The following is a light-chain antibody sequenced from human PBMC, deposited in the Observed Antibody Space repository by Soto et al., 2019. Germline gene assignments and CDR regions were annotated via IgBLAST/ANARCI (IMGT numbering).Light chain of an antibody. CDR1: QTVSNTF. Sequence: EIVLTQSPGTLSLSPWARATLSCRASQTVSNTFLAWYQQRPGQAPRLLIYDASSRATGIPYRFSGSGSGTDFTLTISRLEPEDFAVYYFQQYGTSPLTFGGGAKVAIK. V-gene: IGKV3-20*01. J-gene: IGKJ4*01. CDR2: DAS. CDR3: QQYGTSPLT.